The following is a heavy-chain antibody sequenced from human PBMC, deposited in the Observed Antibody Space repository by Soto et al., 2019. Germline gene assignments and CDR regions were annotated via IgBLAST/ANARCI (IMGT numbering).Heavy chain of an antibody. V-gene: IGHV1-2*04. J-gene: IGHJ3*02. Sequence: VASVKVSCKASGYAFTGYYMHWVRQAPGQGLEWMGWINPNSGGTNYAQKFQGWVTMTRDTSISTAYMDLSSLRSEDTATYYCARLRFCGGDTCYPLDIWGPGTMVTVSS. CDR3: ARLRFCGGDTCYPLDI. CDR1: GYAFTGYY. D-gene: IGHD2-15*01. CDR2: INPNSGGT.